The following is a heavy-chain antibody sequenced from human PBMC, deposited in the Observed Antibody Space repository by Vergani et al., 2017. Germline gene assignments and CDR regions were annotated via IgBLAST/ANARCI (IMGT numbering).Heavy chain of an antibody. CDR3: AKDRGRITMIVVANN. Sequence: EVQLVESGGGLVQPGRSLRLSCAASGFTFDDYAMHWVRQAPGKGLEWVSGISWNSGSIGYADSVKGRFTISRDNAKNSLYLQMNSLRAEDTAVYYCAKDRGRITMIVVANNWGQGTLVTVSS. J-gene: IGHJ4*02. CDR2: ISWNSGSI. CDR1: GFTFDDYA. D-gene: IGHD3-22*01. V-gene: IGHV3-9*01.